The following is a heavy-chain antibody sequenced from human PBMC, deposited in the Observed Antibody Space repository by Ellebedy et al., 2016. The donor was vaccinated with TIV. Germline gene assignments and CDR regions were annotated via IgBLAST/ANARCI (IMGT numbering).Heavy chain of an antibody. D-gene: IGHD6-13*01. CDR3: ARLPGGSSWYVEDY. CDR1: GYSFTSYW. J-gene: IGHJ4*02. CDR2: IDPSDFYT. V-gene: IGHV5-10-1*01. Sequence: GESLKISCKGSGYSFTSYWISWVRQMPGKGLEWMGKIDPSDFYTNYSPSFQGHVTISADKSISTAYLQWSSLKASDTAMYYCARLPGGSSWYVEDYWGQGTLVTVSS.